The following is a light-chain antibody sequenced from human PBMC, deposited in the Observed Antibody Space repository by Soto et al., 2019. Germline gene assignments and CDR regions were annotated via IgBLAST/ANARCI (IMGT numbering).Light chain of an antibody. Sequence: MMVTQSPATLSVSPGERVTLSCRTSHSVNSHVAWYQQKPGQAPRLLLYGASTRATGIPVRFSGSGFGTEFTLTISSLQSEDFAVYYCQQYKNWPLFGQGTLLEIK. CDR2: GAS. V-gene: IGKV3-15*01. CDR3: QQYKNWPL. CDR1: HSVNSH. J-gene: IGKJ5*01.